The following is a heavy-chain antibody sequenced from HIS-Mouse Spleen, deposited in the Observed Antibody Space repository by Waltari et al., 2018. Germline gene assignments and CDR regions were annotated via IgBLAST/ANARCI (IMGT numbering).Heavy chain of an antibody. CDR2: IYYSGST. V-gene: IGHV4-39*07. CDR1: GGSISRSSHH. J-gene: IGHJ2*01. D-gene: IGHD6-13*01. Sequence: QLQLQESGPGLVKPSETLSLTCTVSGGSISRSSHHWGWIRQPPGKGLEWIGSIYYSGSTYYNPSLKSRVTISVDTSKNQFSLKLSSVTAADTAVYYCAREIPYSSSWYDWYFDLWGRGTLVTVSS. CDR3: AREIPYSSSWYDWYFDL.